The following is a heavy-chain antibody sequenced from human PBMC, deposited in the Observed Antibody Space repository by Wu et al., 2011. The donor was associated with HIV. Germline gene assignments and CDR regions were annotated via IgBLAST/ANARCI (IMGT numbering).Heavy chain of an antibody. V-gene: IGHV1-46*01. CDR1: GYTFTNYY. J-gene: IGHJ6*03. CDR2: INPNGDET. Sequence: QVQLVQSGAEVKKPGASVKLSCKASGYTFTNYYIHWVRQAPGQGLEWMGIINPNGDETTYAQKFQGRVTMTRDTSTLTVYMDLSSLTSEDSAIYYCAREGVETALVYYYYYMDVWGKGTTVTVSS. D-gene: IGHD5-18*01. CDR3: AREGVETALVYYYYYMDV.